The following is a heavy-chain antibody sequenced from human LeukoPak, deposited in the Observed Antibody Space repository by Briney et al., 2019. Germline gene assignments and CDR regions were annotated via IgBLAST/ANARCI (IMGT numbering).Heavy chain of an antibody. Sequence: GESLKISCKGSGYTFTNYWIGWVRQMPGKGLEWMGIIYPGDSDTRYSPSFQGQVTISADKSITTAYLQWSSLKASDTAMYYCARLIGYCSSTNCHGNFDYWGQGTLVTVSS. D-gene: IGHD2-2*01. J-gene: IGHJ4*02. CDR3: ARLIGYCSSTNCHGNFDY. V-gene: IGHV5-51*01. CDR1: GYTFTNYW. CDR2: IYPGDSDT.